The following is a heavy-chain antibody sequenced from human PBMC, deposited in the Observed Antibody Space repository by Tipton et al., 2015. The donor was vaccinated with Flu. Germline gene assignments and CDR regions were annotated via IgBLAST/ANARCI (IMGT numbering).Heavy chain of an antibody. Sequence: SLRLSCAASGFTFSSYAMHWVRQAPGKGLEWVAVISYDGSNKYYADSVKGRFTISRDNSKNTLYLQMNSLRAEDTAVYYCARGGGYDSSGYPSYYYGMDVWGQGPRSPSP. D-gene: IGHD3-22*01. CDR2: ISYDGSNK. CDR1: GFTFSSYA. V-gene: IGHV3-30-3*01. CDR3: ARGGGYDSSGYPSYYYGMDV. J-gene: IGHJ6*02.